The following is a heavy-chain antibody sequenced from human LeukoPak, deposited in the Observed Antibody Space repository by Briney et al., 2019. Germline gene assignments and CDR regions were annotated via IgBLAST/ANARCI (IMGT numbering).Heavy chain of an antibody. D-gene: IGHD2-2*01. CDR1: GYTFTSYG. CDR2: ISAYNGNT. CDR3: ARDIVVVPAADYGMDV. Sequence: GASVKVSCKASGYTFTSYGISWVRQAPGQGLEWMGWISAYNGNTNYAQKLQGRVTMTTDTSTSTAYMELRSLRSDDMAVYYCARDIVVVPAADYGMDVWGQGTTVTVSS. V-gene: IGHV1-18*03. J-gene: IGHJ6*02.